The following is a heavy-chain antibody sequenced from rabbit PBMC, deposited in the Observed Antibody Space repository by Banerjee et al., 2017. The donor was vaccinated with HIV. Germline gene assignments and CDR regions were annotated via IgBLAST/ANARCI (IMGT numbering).Heavy chain of an antibody. J-gene: IGHJ4*01. CDR1: GFDFSSYY. Sequence: QLVESGGGLVQPGASLTFTCKASGFDFSSYYMSWVRQAPGKGLEWIGIIYAGKGSTDYASWVNGRFTISSDNAQNTVDLQMNSLTAPDTATYFCARDLAGVIGWNFDLWGPGTLVTVS. CDR3: ARDLAGVIGWNFDL. V-gene: IGHV1S7*01. CDR2: IYAGKGST. D-gene: IGHD4-1*01.